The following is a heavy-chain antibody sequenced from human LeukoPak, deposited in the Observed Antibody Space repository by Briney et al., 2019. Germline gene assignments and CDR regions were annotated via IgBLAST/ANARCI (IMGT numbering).Heavy chain of an antibody. J-gene: IGHJ4*02. CDR1: GFTFSSYW. CDR2: IKQDGSEK. Sequence: PGGSLRLSCAASGFTFSSYWMSWVRQAPGKGLEWVANIKQDGSEKYYVDSVKGRFTISRDNAKNSLYLQMNSLRAEDTAVYYCAGRGATKPWGFDYWGQGTLVTVSS. CDR3: AGRGATKPWGFDY. D-gene: IGHD1-26*01. V-gene: IGHV3-7*01.